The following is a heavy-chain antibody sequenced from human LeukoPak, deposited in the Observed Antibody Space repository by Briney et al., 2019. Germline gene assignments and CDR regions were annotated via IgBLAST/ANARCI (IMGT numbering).Heavy chain of an antibody. CDR3: ARAPSGLVEPPTRGDYFDY. Sequence: SETLSLTCAVYGGSFIGYYWSWIRQSPGKGLEWIGEMNHSGSSNHNPSLKSRVTISVDTSKNQFSLKLRSVTAADTAVYYCARAPSGLVEPPTRGDYFDYWGQRTPVTVSS. CDR1: GGSFIGYY. D-gene: IGHD2-2*01. CDR2: MNHSGSS. J-gene: IGHJ4*02. V-gene: IGHV4-34*01.